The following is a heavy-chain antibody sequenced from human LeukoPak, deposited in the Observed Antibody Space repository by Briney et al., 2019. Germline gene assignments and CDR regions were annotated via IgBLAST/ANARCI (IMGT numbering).Heavy chain of an antibody. D-gene: IGHD6-19*01. Sequence: PGGSLRLSCVASGFTFNTYWMTWVRQAPGKGLEWVSVISGSGDTTYYADSVKGRFTFSRDNSMSTLFLQMNSLRAEDTALYYCAKGLYASGWYPFDYWGQGTLVTVSS. CDR2: ISGSGDTT. CDR1: GFTFNTYW. V-gene: IGHV3-23*01. J-gene: IGHJ4*02. CDR3: AKGLYASGWYPFDY.